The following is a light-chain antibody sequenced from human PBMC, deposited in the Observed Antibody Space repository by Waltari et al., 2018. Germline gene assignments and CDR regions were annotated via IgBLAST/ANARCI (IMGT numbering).Light chain of an antibody. CDR2: DAS. Sequence: EIVLTQSPATLSLSPGERATLSCRASQRFSSYLAWYQQKPGQAPRLLIYDASNRATGIPARFSGSGSGTDFTLTISSLEPEDFAVYYCQQRSNWPPITFGGGTKVEIK. CDR3: QQRSNWPPIT. CDR1: QRFSSY. V-gene: IGKV3-11*01. J-gene: IGKJ4*01.